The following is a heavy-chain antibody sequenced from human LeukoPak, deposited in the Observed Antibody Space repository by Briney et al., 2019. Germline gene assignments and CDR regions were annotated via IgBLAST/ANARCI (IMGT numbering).Heavy chain of an antibody. CDR2: IYYSGST. CDR3: AREGYYDSSGLYYFDY. J-gene: IGHJ4*02. D-gene: IGHD3-22*01. CDR1: GGSLGSYY. Sequence: SETLSLTCTVSGGSLGSYYWSWIRQPPGKGLEWIGYIYYSGSTNYNPSLKSRVTISVDTSKNQFSLKLSSVTAADTAVYYCAREGYYDSSGLYYFDYWGQGTLVTVSS. V-gene: IGHV4-59*01.